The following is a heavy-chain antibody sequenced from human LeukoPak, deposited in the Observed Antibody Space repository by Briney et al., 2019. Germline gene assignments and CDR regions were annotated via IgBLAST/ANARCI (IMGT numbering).Heavy chain of an antibody. Sequence: GGSLRLSCAASGFTFNNPWMSWVRQAPGEGREGVGRIKSKTNDETTHYAAPVKGRFTISRDDSKNTLYLQMNSLKTDDTAVYYCTAGTGYSDYDYWGQGTLVTVSS. V-gene: IGHV3-15*01. CDR2: IKSKTNDETT. J-gene: IGHJ4*02. CDR1: GFTFNNPW. CDR3: TAGTGYSDYDY. D-gene: IGHD5-12*01.